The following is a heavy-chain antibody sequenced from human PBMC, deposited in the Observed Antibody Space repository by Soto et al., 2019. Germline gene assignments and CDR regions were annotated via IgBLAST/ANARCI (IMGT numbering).Heavy chain of an antibody. CDR2: ISAYNGNT. J-gene: IGHJ6*02. CDR1: GYTFTSYG. CDR3: ARDLARFLEWSGTYYYGMDV. Sequence: QVQLVQSGAEVKKPGASVKVSCKASGYTFTSYGISWVRQAPGQGLEWMGWISAYNGNTNYAQKLQGRVTMTTDTSTSTGYMELRSLRSDDTAVYYCARDLARFLEWSGTYYYGMDVWGQGTTVTVSS. V-gene: IGHV1-18*01. D-gene: IGHD3-3*01.